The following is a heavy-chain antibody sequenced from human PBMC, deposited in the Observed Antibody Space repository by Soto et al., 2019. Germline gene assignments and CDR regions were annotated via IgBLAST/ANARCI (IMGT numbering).Heavy chain of an antibody. D-gene: IGHD3-22*01. CDR1: GGTFSNYA. J-gene: IGHJ4*02. CDR2: IIPILGIA. CDR3: AREYYYDSSGPPTDY. Sequence: SVKVSCKASGGTFSNYAITWVRQAPGQGLEWMGRIIPILGIANYAQKFQGRVMITADKSTSTAYMELSSLRSEDTAVYYCAREYYYDSSGPPTDYWGQGTLVTVSS. V-gene: IGHV1-69*04.